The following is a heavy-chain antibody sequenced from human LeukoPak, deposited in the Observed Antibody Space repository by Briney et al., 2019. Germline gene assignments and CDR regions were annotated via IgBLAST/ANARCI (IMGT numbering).Heavy chain of an antibody. Sequence: GGSLRLSCAASGFTFSSYWMSWVRQAPGKGLEWVANIKQDGSEKYYVDSVKGRFTISRDNAKNSLYLQMNSLRAEDTAVYYCARVGAQYSSVPGYFDYWGQGTLVTVSS. V-gene: IGHV3-7*03. CDR1: GFTFSSYW. J-gene: IGHJ4*02. D-gene: IGHD6-19*01. CDR3: ARVGAQYSSVPGYFDY. CDR2: IKQDGSEK.